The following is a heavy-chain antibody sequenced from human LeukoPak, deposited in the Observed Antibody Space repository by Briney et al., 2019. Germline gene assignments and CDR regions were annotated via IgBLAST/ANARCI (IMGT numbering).Heavy chain of an antibody. CDR3: ASHILDYYDSWSYFDY. D-gene: IGHD3-3*01. CDR2: INHSGST. Sequence: SETLSVTCAVYGGSFSGYYWSWIRQPPGKGLEWIGEINHSGSTNYNPSLKSRVTISVDTSENQFSLKLSSVTAADTAVYYCASHILDYYDSWSYFDYWGQGTLVTVSS. CDR1: GGSFSGYY. V-gene: IGHV4-34*01. J-gene: IGHJ4*02.